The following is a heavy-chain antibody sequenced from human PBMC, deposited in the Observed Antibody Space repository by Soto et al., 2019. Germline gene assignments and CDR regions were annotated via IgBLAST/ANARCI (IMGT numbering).Heavy chain of an antibody. V-gene: IGHV4-31*03. CDR2: IYYSGST. D-gene: IGHD5-18*01. CDR3: ARFPRGYSYGHFDY. J-gene: IGHJ4*02. Sequence: SESLSLTCTVSGGSISSGGYYWSWIRQHPGKGLEWIGYIYYSGSTYYNPSLKSRVTISVDTSKNQFSLKLSSVTAADTAVYYCARFPRGYSYGHFDYWGQGTLVTVSS. CDR1: GGSISSGGYY.